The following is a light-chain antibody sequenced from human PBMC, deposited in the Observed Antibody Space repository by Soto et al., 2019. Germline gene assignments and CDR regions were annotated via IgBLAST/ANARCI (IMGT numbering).Light chain of an antibody. J-gene: IGLJ1*01. Sequence: VLTQPPSVSGAPGQRVTISCTGSSSNIGAGYDVHWYQQLPGTAPKVLIYGNSNRPSGVPDRFSGSKSGTSASLAITGLQAEDEADYYCQSYDSSLSGYVFGTGTKLTVL. V-gene: IGLV1-40*01. CDR3: QSYDSSLSGYV. CDR1: SSNIGAGYD. CDR2: GNS.